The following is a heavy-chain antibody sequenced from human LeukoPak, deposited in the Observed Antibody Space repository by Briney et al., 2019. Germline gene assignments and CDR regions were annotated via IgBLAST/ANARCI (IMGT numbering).Heavy chain of an antibody. V-gene: IGHV3-48*03. CDR2: ISSSGSTI. Sequence: GGSLRLSCAASGFTFSSYEMNWVRQAPGKGLEWVSYISSSGSTIYYADSVKGRFTISRHNAKNSLYLQMNSLRAEDTAVYYCARYRGGYSSGWYYFDYWGQGTLVTVSS. CDR3: ARYRGGYSSGWYYFDY. J-gene: IGHJ4*02. CDR1: GFTFSSYE. D-gene: IGHD6-19*01.